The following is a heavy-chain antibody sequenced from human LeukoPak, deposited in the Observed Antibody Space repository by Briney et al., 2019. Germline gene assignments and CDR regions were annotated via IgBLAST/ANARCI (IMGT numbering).Heavy chain of an antibody. V-gene: IGHV1-46*01. CDR1: GYTFTSYY. CDR3: ARDQEGFDY. Sequence: ASVKVSCKASGYTFTSYYMHWVRQAPGQGLEWMGMIYPRDGSTSYAQRFQDRVTVTRDTSTSTVHMELSGLRAEDTVLYYCARDQEGFDYWGQGTLVTVSS. J-gene: IGHJ4*02. CDR2: IYPRDGST.